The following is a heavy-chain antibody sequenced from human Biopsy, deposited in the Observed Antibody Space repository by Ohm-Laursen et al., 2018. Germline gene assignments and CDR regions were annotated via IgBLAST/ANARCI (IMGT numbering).Heavy chain of an antibody. V-gene: IGHV3-23*01. CDR1: GFTFSSHA. D-gene: IGHD3-3*01. Sequence: SLRLSCSASGFTFSSHAMSWVRQAPGKGPECVSVINGSGGSTYYADPVKGQFTISRDNSRNTLYLQMNSLRADDTAMYYRARDLYDFCGGCPFDPWGQGTLVTVSS. J-gene: IGHJ5*02. CDR3: ARDLYDFCGGCPFDP. CDR2: INGSGGST.